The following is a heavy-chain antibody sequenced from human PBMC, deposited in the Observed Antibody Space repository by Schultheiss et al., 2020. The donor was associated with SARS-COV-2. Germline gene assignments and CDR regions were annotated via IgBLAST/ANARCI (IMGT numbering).Heavy chain of an antibody. CDR3: ARSLNYASVYYYYYGMDV. D-gene: IGHD4-11*01. Sequence: GESLKISCAASGLTFSRFGMHWVRQAPGKGLEWMATISYDGSISYYADSVKGRFTISRDNSKNTLYLQMNSLKAEDTAVYYCARSLNYASVYYYYYGMDVWGQGTTVTVSS. CDR2: ISYDGSIS. V-gene: IGHV3-30*03. CDR1: GLTFSRFG. J-gene: IGHJ6*02.